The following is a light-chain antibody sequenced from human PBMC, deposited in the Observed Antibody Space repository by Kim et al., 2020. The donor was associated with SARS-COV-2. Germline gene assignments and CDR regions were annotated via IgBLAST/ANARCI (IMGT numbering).Light chain of an antibody. J-gene: IGKJ1*01. Sequence: SPGERTTLPCSARQSIGSTSLGWYQQKPGQAPRLLIYGTSSRATGIPDRFSGSGSGTDFTLTISRLEPEDFAVYYCQQYGNSPRTFGQGTKVDIK. V-gene: IGKV3-20*01. CDR2: GTS. CDR3: QQYGNSPRT. CDR1: QSIGSTS.